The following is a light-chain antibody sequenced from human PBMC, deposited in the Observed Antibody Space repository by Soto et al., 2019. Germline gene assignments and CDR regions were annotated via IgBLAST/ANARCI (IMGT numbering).Light chain of an antibody. Sequence: QSALTQPPSASGTPGQRVTISCSGSSSNIGSNTVNWYQQLPGTAPKLLIYSNNQRPSGVPDRFSGSKSGTSASLAISGLQSEDWGDYYCAAWDDSLNGYVFGTGTKVTVL. CDR2: SNN. J-gene: IGLJ1*01. V-gene: IGLV1-44*01. CDR1: SSNIGSNT. CDR3: AAWDDSLNGYV.